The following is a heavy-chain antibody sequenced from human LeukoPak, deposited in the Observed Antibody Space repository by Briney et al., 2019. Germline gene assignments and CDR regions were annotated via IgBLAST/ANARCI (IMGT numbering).Heavy chain of an antibody. CDR1: GFTFSSYW. CDR3: ARIPPISGRDS. Sequence: PGGSLRLSCAASGFTFSSYWMHWVRHAPGKGLVWVSRINSDGSSTSYADSVKGRFTISRDNAKNTVYLQMNSLRGEDTAVYYCARIPPISGRDSWGQGTLVTVSS. CDR2: INSDGSST. V-gene: IGHV3-74*01. D-gene: IGHD2-15*01. J-gene: IGHJ4*02.